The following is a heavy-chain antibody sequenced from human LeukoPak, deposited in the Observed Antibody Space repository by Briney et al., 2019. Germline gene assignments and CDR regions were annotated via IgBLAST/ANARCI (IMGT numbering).Heavy chain of an antibody. CDR2: ITNSGGNT. CDR3: ASRAVAATKAFDY. CDR1: GFTFSSSA. D-gene: IGHD6-19*01. Sequence: GSLRLSCAASGFTFSSSAMYWVRQAPGKGLEWVSSITNSGGNTYYADSVKGRFTISRDNSKNTLYLQLNSLRAEDTAVYYCASRAVAATKAFDYWGQGTLVTVSS. V-gene: IGHV3-23*01. J-gene: IGHJ4*02.